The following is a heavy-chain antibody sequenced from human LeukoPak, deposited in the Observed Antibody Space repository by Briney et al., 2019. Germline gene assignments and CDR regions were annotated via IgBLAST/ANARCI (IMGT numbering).Heavy chain of an antibody. Sequence: SETLSLTCTVSGGSISSYYWSWIRQPPGKGLEWIAYIYYSGSTNYNPSLKSRVTISVDTSKNQFSLKLSSVTAADTAVYYCARVPVPPYYDFWSSYYYYMDVWGKGTTVTVSS. CDR3: ARVPVPPYYDFWSSYYYYMDV. CDR2: IYYSGST. V-gene: IGHV4-59*08. CDR1: GGSISSYY. D-gene: IGHD3-3*01. J-gene: IGHJ6*03.